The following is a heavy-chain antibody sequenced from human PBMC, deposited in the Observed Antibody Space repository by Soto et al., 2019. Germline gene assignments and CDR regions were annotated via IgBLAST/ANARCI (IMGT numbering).Heavy chain of an antibody. V-gene: IGHV1-69*13. J-gene: IGHJ6*02. CDR1: GGTFSSYA. D-gene: IGHD6-13*01. CDR2: IIPIFGTA. Sequence: ASVKVSCKASGGTFSSYAISWVRQAPGQGLEWMGGIIPIFGTANYAQKFQGRVTITADESTSTAYMELSSLRSEDTAVYYCARDPFSSSWYPYYYYGMDVWGQGTTVTSP. CDR3: ARDPFSSSWYPYYYYGMDV.